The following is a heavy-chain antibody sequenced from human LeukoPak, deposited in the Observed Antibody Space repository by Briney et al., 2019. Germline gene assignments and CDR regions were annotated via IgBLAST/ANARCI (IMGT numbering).Heavy chain of an antibody. CDR1: GFTFSSYW. CDR2: IKSDGET. V-gene: IGHV3-74*01. J-gene: IGHJ1*01. D-gene: IGHD3-22*01. CDR3: ARAPSEIGGYYPEYFRH. Sequence: GGALRLSCAPSGFTFSSYWMHWVRQAPGKGLVWVSRIKSDGETNYADSVKGRFTISRDNAKNTVCLQMNSLRAEDTGVYYCARAPSEIGGYYPEYFRHWGQGTLVTVSS.